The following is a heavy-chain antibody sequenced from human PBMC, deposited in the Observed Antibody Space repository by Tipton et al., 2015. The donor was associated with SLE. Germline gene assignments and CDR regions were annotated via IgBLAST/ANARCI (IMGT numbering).Heavy chain of an antibody. CDR2: VSYSGTT. D-gene: IGHD4-23*01. CDR1: FGSISSHY. V-gene: IGHV4-59*11. Sequence: TLSLTCTVSFGSISSHYWSWIRQPPGKALEWIGYVSYSGTTNYNPPFRSRVTVSVDTSKDQFSRKLTSVTDADTAIYYCARNKATPDYWGQGTLVTVAS. CDR3: ARNKATPDY. J-gene: IGHJ4*02.